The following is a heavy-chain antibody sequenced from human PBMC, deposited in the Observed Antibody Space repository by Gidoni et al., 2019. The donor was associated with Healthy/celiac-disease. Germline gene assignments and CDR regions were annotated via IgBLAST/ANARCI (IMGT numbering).Heavy chain of an antibody. CDR2: IDYSGST. CDR3: AREAGGNSGWYFDL. D-gene: IGHD2-21*02. Sequence: QVQLQESGPGLVKPSETLSLTCTVSGGSISSYYWSWIRQPPGKGLEWIGYIDYSGSTNYNPSLKSRVTISVDTSKNQFSLKLSSVTAADTAVYYCAREAGGNSGWYFDLWGRGTLVTVSS. V-gene: IGHV4-59*01. CDR1: GGSISSYY. J-gene: IGHJ2*01.